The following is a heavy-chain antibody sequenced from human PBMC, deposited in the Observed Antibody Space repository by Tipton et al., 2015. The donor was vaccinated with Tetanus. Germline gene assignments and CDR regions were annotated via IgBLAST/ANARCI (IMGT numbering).Heavy chain of an antibody. CDR1: GGTFTNYA. Sequence: QVQLVQSGAEMKKPGSSVKVSCKASGGTFTNYALSWVRQAPGQGLEWVGGITPIFGTTNSAPKFQGRVTITRDTSANTAYLELSSLRSEDTAVYYCARGKGDVLENYLDYWGQGTQVTVSS. CDR2: ITPIFGTT. J-gene: IGHJ4*02. V-gene: IGHV1-69*06. CDR3: ARGKGDVLENYLDY. D-gene: IGHD2-21*02.